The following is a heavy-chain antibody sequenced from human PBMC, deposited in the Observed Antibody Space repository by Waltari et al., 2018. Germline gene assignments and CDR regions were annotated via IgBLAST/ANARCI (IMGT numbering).Heavy chain of an antibody. D-gene: IGHD7-27*01. CDR1: GGSISSYY. J-gene: IGHJ2*01. Sequence: QVQLQESGPGLVKPSETLSLTCTVSGGSISSYYWSWIRQPAGQGREWIGRSYTSGSTNYNPSLKSRVTMSVDTSKNQFSLKLSSVTAADTAVYYCARARTGDRNWYFDLWGRGTLVTVSS. V-gene: IGHV4-4*07. CDR3: ARARTGDRNWYFDL. CDR2: SYTSGST.